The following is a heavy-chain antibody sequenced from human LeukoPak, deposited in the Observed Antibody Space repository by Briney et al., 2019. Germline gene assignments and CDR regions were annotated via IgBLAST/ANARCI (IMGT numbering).Heavy chain of an antibody. V-gene: IGHV3-66*01. CDR2: IYSGGST. CDR3: ARDSNPGAFDI. J-gene: IGHJ3*02. CDR1: GFTVSSNY. Sequence: GGSLRLSCAASGFTVSSNYMSWVRQAPGKGLEWVSVIYSGGSTYYADSVKGRFTISRDNSKNTLYPQMNSLRAEDTAVYYCARDSNPGAFDIWGQGTMVTVSS.